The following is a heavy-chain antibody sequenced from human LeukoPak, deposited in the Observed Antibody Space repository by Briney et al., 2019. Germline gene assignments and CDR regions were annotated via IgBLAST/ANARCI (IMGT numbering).Heavy chain of an antibody. J-gene: IGHJ4*02. D-gene: IGHD3-16*01. V-gene: IGHV3-11*01. CDR2: ISDSGTTM. CDR3: ARSGGNYVAY. Sequence: KAGGSLRLSCAASGFTFSDSYMSWIRQAPGKGLEWVSFISDSGTTMYYADSVKGRFTISRDNAKNSLYLQMNSLRTDDTAVYYCARSGGNYVAYWGQGTLVTVPS. CDR1: GFTFSDSY.